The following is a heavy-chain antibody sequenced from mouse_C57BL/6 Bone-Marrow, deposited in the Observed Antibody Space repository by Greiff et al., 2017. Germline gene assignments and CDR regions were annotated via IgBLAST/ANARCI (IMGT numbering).Heavy chain of an antibody. J-gene: IGHJ2*01. V-gene: IGHV1-64*01. Sequence: QVQLQQPGPELVKPGASVKLSCKASGYTFTSYWMNWVKQRPGQGLEWIGMIHPNSGSTNYNEKFKSKATLTVDKSSSTAYMQLSSLTSEDSAVDYCARECYYYGSYYFDYWGQGTTLTVSS. CDR2: IHPNSGST. CDR3: ARECYYYGSYYFDY. CDR1: GYTFTSYW. D-gene: IGHD1-1*01.